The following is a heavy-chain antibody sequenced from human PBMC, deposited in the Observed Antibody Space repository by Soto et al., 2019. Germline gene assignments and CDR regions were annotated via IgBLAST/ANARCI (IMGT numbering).Heavy chain of an antibody. CDR3: ARVLRGVVNWFDP. J-gene: IGHJ5*02. V-gene: IGHV1-18*01. Sequence: HLVQSGPEVQKPGASVTVSCKTSGDTFTNFGLSWVRQAPGQGLEWMGWIATYNSNKNYAQKFQGRLTLTTDTSTSPGDMELKSLEYDDTAVYYCARVLRGVVNWFDPWGQGTLVTVSS. D-gene: IGHD3-10*01. CDR1: GDTFTNFG. CDR2: IATYNSNK.